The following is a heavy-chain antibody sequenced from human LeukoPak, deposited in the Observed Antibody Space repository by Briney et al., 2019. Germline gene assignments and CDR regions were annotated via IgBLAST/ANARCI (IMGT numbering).Heavy chain of an antibody. CDR2: ISYDGSNK. J-gene: IGHJ4*02. D-gene: IGHD1-26*01. V-gene: IGHV3-30-3*01. Sequence: PGGSLRLSCAASGFTFCNYAMHWVRQAPGKGLEWVTVISYDGSNKKYADSVKGRFTISRDNSKNTLYLQMSSLKPEDTAVYYCARGVFTGGTYYGYWGQGTLVTVSS. CDR1: GFTFCNYA. CDR3: ARGVFTGGTYYGY.